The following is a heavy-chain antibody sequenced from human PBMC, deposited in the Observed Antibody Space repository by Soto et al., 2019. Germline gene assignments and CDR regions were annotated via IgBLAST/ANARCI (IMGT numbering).Heavy chain of an antibody. V-gene: IGHV3-7*01. J-gene: IGHJ4*02. CDR2: IKPDGSEK. CDR1: GFTFHNYW. CDR3: ARENYFDY. Sequence: GGSLRLSCAASGFTFHNYWMGWVRQTPDKGLEWVANIKPDGSEKFYVDSVKGRFTISRDNAKKSVYLQMSSLRAEDTAVYYCARENYFDYWGEGA.